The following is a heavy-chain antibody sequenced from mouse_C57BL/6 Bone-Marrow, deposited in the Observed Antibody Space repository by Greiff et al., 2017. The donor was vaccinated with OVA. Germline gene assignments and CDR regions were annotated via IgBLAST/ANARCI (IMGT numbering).Heavy chain of an antibody. CDR3: AYYGSSPRAMDY. D-gene: IGHD1-1*01. CDR1: GYTFTSYW. V-gene: IGHV1-64*01. Sequence: VQLKQPGAELVKPGASVKLSCKASGYTFTSYWMHWVKQRPGQGLQWIGMIHPNSGSTNYNEKFKSKATLTVDKSSSTAYMQLSSLTSEDSAVYYCAYYGSSPRAMDYWGQGTSVTVSS. CDR2: IHPNSGST. J-gene: IGHJ4*01.